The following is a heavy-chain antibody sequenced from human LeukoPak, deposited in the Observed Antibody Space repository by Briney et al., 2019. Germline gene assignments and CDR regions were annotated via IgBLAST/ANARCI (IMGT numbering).Heavy chain of an antibody. CDR3: TRVGYIDEGIDY. D-gene: IGHD5-24*01. CDR1: GFPFSSYW. Sequence: TEGSQRLSCVASGFPFSSYWMTWVRQAPGKGLEWVANIKQDGSKKSYVDSVKGRFTISRDNAKNSLYLQMNSLRAEDTAIYYCTRVGYIDEGIDYWGQGTLVTVSS. J-gene: IGHJ4*02. V-gene: IGHV3-7*04. CDR2: IKQDGSKK.